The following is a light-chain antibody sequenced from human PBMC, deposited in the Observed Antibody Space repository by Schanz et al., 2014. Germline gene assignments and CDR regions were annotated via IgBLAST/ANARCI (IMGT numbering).Light chain of an antibody. CDR1: SDVVEGYNF. CDR2: EVR. V-gene: IGLV2-8*01. Sequence: QSALTQPPSASGSPGQSVTISCTATSDVVEGYNFVSWYQQHPGRAPKLLIYEVRQRPSGVSDRFSGSKSGYTASLTVSGLQADDEADYYCNSYGGSNNLVFGGGTKLTVL. CDR3: NSYGGSNNLV. J-gene: IGLJ2*01.